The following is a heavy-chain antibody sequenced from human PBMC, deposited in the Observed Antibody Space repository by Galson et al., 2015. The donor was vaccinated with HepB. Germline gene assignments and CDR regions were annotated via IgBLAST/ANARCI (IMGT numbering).Heavy chain of an antibody. V-gene: IGHV3-23*01. J-gene: IGHJ4*02. CDR3: AKEVHIVVVTALFDY. CDR2: ISGSGGST. D-gene: IGHD2-21*02. Sequence: SLRLSCAASGFTFSSYAMSWVRQAPGKGLEWVSAISGSGGSTYYADSVKGRFTISRDNSKNTLHLQMNSLRAEDTAVYYCAKEVHIVVVTALFDYWGQGTLVTVSS. CDR1: GFTFSSYA.